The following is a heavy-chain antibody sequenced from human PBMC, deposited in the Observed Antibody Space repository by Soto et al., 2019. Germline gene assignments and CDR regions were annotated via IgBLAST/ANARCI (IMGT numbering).Heavy chain of an antibody. CDR2: TYYRSRWYN. Sequence: SQTLSLTCAISGDSVSGNSAAWNWIRQSPSRGLEWLGRTYYRSRWYNDYAVSVKSRITVTPDTSKNQFSLHLNSVTPEDTAVYCCAREFPYYVSSDSYLDYWGQGALVTVS. CDR3: AREFPYYVSSDSYLDY. V-gene: IGHV6-1*01. D-gene: IGHD3-16*01. J-gene: IGHJ4*02. CDR1: GDSVSGNSAA.